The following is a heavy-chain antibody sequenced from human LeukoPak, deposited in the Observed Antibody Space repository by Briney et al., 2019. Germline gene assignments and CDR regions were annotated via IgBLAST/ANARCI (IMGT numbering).Heavy chain of an antibody. Sequence: GGSLRLSCVVSGIPFSDYYMNWIRQAPGKGLEWISYISSTSSYTDYADSVKGRFTISRDNAQNALFLQMNSLRVEDTAVYYCAAGTAADYWGQGTLVAVSS. CDR1: GIPFSDYY. CDR3: AAGTAADY. V-gene: IGHV3-11*03. D-gene: IGHD6-13*01. CDR2: ISSTSSYT. J-gene: IGHJ4*02.